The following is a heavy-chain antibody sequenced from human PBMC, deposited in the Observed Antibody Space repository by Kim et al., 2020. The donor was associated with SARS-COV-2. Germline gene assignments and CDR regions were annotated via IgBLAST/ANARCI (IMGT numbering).Heavy chain of an antibody. D-gene: IGHD1-26*01. J-gene: IGHJ4*02. CDR3: AREVAGASGGFDY. Sequence: YAQKFQGRVTMTRDTSISTAYMELSRLRSDDTAVYYCAREVAGASGGFDYWGQGTLVTVSS. V-gene: IGHV1-2*02.